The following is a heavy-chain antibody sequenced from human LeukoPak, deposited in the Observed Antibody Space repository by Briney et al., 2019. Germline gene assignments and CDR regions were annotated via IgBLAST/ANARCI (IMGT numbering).Heavy chain of an antibody. Sequence: ASVKVSCKASGYTFTSYGISWVRQAPGQGLEWMGGIIPIFGTANYAQKFQGRVTITADKSTSTAYMELSSLRSEDTAVYYCARDFPMVRGVRTNSNWFDPWGQGTLVTVSS. CDR1: GYTFTSYG. CDR2: IIPIFGTA. CDR3: ARDFPMVRGVRTNSNWFDP. J-gene: IGHJ5*02. D-gene: IGHD3-10*01. V-gene: IGHV1-69*06.